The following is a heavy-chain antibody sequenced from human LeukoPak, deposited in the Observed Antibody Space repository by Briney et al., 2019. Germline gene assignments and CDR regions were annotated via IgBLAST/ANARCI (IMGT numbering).Heavy chain of an antibody. CDR2: IFYSGST. V-gene: IGHV4-59*01. D-gene: IGHD5-12*01. CDR1: GGSISSYY. Sequence: PSETLSLTCTVSGGSISSYYWSWIRQPPGKGLEWIAYIFYSGSTNYNPSLKSRVTISVDTSKNQFSLKLSSVTAADTAVYYCARGGSSGYDPFDYWDQGTLVTVSS. J-gene: IGHJ4*02. CDR3: ARGGSSGYDPFDY.